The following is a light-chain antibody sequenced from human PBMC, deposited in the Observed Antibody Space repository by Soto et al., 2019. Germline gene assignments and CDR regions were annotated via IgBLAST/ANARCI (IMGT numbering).Light chain of an antibody. Sequence: SALTQHASVSGSPGQSITDSCTGTSSDVGGYNYVSWYQQHPGKAPKLMIYEVSNRPSGVSNRFSGSKSGNTASLTISGLQAEDEADYYCSSYTSSSTLVFGTGTKVTVL. CDR3: SSYTSSSTLV. V-gene: IGLV2-14*01. J-gene: IGLJ1*01. CDR2: EVS. CDR1: SSDVGGYNY.